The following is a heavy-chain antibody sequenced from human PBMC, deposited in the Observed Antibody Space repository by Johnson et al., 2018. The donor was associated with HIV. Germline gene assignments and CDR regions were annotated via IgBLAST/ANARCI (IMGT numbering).Heavy chain of an antibody. Sequence: QLVESGGGLIQPGGSLRLSCAASGFTVSSNYMSWVRQAPGKGLEWVSGISWNSGSIGYADSVKGRFTISRDNAKNSLYLQMNSLRAEDTALYYCAKGATSGSLDDAFDIWGQGTMVTVSS. CDR1: GFTVSSNY. D-gene: IGHD1-26*01. CDR3: AKGATSGSLDDAFDI. J-gene: IGHJ3*02. CDR2: ISWNSGSI. V-gene: IGHV3-9*01.